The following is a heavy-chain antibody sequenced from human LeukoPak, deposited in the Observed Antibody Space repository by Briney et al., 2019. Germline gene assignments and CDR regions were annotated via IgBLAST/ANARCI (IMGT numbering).Heavy chain of an antibody. CDR2: IRYDGSNK. V-gene: IGHV3-30*02. CDR3: AKIGTTGTPDAFDI. D-gene: IGHD1-1*01. Sequence: GGSLRLSCAASGFTFSSHGMHWVRQAPGQGLEWVAFIRYDGSNKYYADSVKGRFTISRDNSKNTLYLQMNSLRAEDTAVFYCAKIGTTGTPDAFDIWGRGTMVTVSS. CDR1: GFTFSSHG. J-gene: IGHJ3*02.